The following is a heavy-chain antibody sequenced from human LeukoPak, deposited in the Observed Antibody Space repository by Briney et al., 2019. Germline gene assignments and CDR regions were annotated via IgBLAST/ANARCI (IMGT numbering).Heavy chain of an antibody. CDR1: GFTFSRFA. V-gene: IGHV3-23*01. CDR2: ISNSGDKT. D-gene: IGHD4-17*01. Sequence: GGSLRLSCAVSGFTFSRFAMSWVRQAPGKGLEWVSSISNSGDKTFYADSVKGRYTISRDNSKNTLYLQMNSQRAEDTAVYYCASRYIYGDFGRLDAFDIWGQGTMVTVS. J-gene: IGHJ3*02. CDR3: ASRYIYGDFGRLDAFDI.